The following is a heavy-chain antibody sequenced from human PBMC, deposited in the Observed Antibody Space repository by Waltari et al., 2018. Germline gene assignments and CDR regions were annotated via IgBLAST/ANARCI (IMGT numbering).Heavy chain of an antibody. J-gene: IGHJ4*02. CDR3: ARGGGTFSKPQYFDS. D-gene: IGHD1-26*01. V-gene: IGHV7-4-1*02. CDR2: INTHTGNP. Sequence: QVQLVQSGSALKKPGASVKVSCTASGYIFTTYGTNGVRQAPGQGLEWMGWINTHTGNPTYVQGFTGRFVFSLDTSVSTAYLQISSLKAEDSVIYYCARGGGTFSKPQYFDSWGQGTRVTVSS. CDR1: GYIFTTYG.